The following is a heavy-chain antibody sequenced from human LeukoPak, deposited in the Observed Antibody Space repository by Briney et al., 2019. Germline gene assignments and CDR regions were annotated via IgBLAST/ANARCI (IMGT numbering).Heavy chain of an antibody. Sequence: PGGSLRLSCAASGFTFGDYVMSGVRQAAGKVLGWVSGINWNGGSTGYADSVKGRFTISRDNAKNSLYLQMNSLRAEDTALYYCARVWSGYLLRYFDYWGQGTLVTVSS. CDR2: INWNGGST. V-gene: IGHV3-20*04. J-gene: IGHJ4*02. CDR1: GFTFGDYV. D-gene: IGHD3-3*01. CDR3: ARVWSGYLLRYFDY.